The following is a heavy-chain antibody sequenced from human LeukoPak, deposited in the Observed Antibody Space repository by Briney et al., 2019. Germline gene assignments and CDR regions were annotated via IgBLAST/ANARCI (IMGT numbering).Heavy chain of an antibody. D-gene: IGHD3-22*01. J-gene: IGHJ4*02. V-gene: IGHV3-66*01. CDR1: GFTVSSNY. CDR3: ASGRVITFPYYFDY. CDR2: ISSGGIT. Sequence: GGSLRLSCAASGFTVSSNYMSWVRQAPGKGLEGFSVISSGGITYSADSANARITISRDNSKNTLNLQMNSLRAEDTAVYYCASGRVITFPYYFDYWGQGTLVTVSS.